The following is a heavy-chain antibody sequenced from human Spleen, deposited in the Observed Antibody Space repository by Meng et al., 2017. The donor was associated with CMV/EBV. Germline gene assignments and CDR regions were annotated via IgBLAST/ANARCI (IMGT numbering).Heavy chain of an antibody. Sequence: GGSLRLSCAASGFTVSSNYMSWVRQAPGKGLEWVSVIYAGDGSTYYADSVKGRITISRDNSKNTLYLQMNSLRAEDTAVYYCAKDRYSGFNVGGSPDSWGQGTLVSVSS. J-gene: IGHJ4*02. CDR3: AKDRYSGFNVGGSPDS. CDR2: IYAGDGST. D-gene: IGHD5-12*01. V-gene: IGHV3-23*03. CDR1: GFTVSSNY.